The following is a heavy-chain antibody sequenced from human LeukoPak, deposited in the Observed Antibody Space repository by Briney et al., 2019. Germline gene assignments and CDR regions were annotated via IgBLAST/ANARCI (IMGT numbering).Heavy chain of an antibody. D-gene: IGHD5-12*01. CDR3: ARGARIVATKYYYYMDV. CDR2: IIPIFGTA. Sequence: SVTVSCKASGGTFSSYAISWVRQAPGQGLEWMGGIIPIFGTANYAQKFQGRVTITTDESTSTAYMELSSLRSEDTAVYYCARGARIVATKYYYYMDVWGKGTTVTVSS. V-gene: IGHV1-69*05. CDR1: GGTFSSYA. J-gene: IGHJ6*03.